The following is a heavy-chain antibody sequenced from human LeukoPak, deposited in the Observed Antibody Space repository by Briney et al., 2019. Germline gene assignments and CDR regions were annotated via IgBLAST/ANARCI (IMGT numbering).Heavy chain of an antibody. CDR1: GYSFTSYW. CDR2: IYPGDSDT. Sequence: GESLKISCKGSGYSFTSYWIGWVRQTPGKGLEWMGIIYPGDSDTRYSPSFQGQVTISADKSINTAYLQWSSLKASDTAIYYCARPYYDTYGSPTQFDYWGQGTLVTVSS. D-gene: IGHD3-22*01. CDR3: ARPYYDTYGSPTQFDY. V-gene: IGHV5-51*01. J-gene: IGHJ4*02.